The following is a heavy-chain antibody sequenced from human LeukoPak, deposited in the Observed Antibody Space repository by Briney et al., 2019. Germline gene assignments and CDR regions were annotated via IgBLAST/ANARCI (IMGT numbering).Heavy chain of an antibody. CDR1: GVYISTSNYY. J-gene: IGHJ4*02. Sequence: SETLSLTCSVSGVYISTSNYYWGWIRQPPGKGLEWIGTIYCSGRTYYNPSLQSRVTISLDTSQNQLSLQVRSVTVVDTAVYYCARFFYYDASLPPYWGQGTLVTVSS. CDR2: IYCSGRT. D-gene: IGHD3-16*01. V-gene: IGHV4-39*01. CDR3: ARFFYYDASLPPY.